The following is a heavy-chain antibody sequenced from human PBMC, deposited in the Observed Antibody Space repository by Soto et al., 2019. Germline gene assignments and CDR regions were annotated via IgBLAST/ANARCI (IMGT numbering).Heavy chain of an antibody. Sequence: GGSLRLSCAASGFTVSTKYMSWVRQAPGKGLEWVSVIYSGGSTYYADSVKGRFTISRDNSKNTLYLQMNSLGAEDTAVYYCAKEVRFLKIDYWGQGTLVTVSS. CDR1: GFTVSTKY. CDR2: IYSGGST. J-gene: IGHJ4*02. V-gene: IGHV3-53*01. D-gene: IGHD3-3*01. CDR3: AKEVRFLKIDY.